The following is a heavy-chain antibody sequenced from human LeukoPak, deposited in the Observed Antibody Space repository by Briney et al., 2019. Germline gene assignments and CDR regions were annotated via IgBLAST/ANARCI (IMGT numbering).Heavy chain of an antibody. J-gene: IGHJ4*02. CDR3: ARGGGSTDYYDSSGYF. D-gene: IGHD3-22*01. CDR2: IYYSGST. V-gene: IGHV4-59*01. CDR1: GGSIRSYY. Sequence: PSETLSLTCTVSGGSIRSYYWSWIRQPPGEGLEWIGYIYYSGSTNYNPSLKSRVTISVDTSKNQFSLKLSSVTAADTAVYYCARGGGSTDYYDSSGYFWGQGTLVTVSS.